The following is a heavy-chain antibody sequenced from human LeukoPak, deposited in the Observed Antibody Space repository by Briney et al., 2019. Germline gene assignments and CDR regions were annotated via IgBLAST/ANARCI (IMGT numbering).Heavy chain of an antibody. CDR2: ISPSGNSI. Sequence: GGSLRLSCAASGFTFSSHTMNWVRQAPGKGLEWVSSISPSGNSIYYADSVEGRFTISRDNAKNSLYLQMNSLRAEDTAVYYCTRDLSSSTSCYSYWGQGTLVTVSS. V-gene: IGHV3-21*01. CDR1: GFTFSSHT. CDR3: TRDLSSSTSCYSY. D-gene: IGHD2-2*01. J-gene: IGHJ4*02.